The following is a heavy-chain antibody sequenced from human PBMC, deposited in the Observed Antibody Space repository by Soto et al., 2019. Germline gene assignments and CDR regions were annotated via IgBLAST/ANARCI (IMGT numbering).Heavy chain of an antibody. Sequence: SGDVSFKVSRYTLPELSMHWVRQAPGKGLEWMGGFDPEDGETIYAQKFQGRVTMTEDTSTDTAYMELSSLRSEDTAVYYCAVSPVQLWFDYWGQGTLVTVSS. D-gene: IGHD5-18*01. CDR3: AVSPVQLWFDY. J-gene: IGHJ4*02. CDR2: FDPEDGET. CDR1: RYTLPELS. V-gene: IGHV1-24*01.